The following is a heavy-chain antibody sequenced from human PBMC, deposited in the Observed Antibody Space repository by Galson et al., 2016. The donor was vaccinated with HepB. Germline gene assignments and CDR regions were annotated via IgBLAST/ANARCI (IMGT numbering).Heavy chain of an antibody. J-gene: IGHJ4*02. V-gene: IGHV1-46*01. D-gene: IGHD6-19*01. CDR2: INPSGGGT. CDR3: ARLLLSVAATDDY. Sequence: SVKVSCKASGYTFINYYMHWVRQAPGQGLEWMGIINPSGGGTTYAQKFQGRVTMTSDTTTSTVYMNLISLRSEDTAVYYCARLLLSVAATDDYWGQGTLVTVSS. CDR1: GYTFINYY.